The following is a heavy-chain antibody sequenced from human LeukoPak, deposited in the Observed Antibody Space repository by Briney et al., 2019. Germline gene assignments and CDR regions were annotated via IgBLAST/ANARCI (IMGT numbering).Heavy chain of an antibody. V-gene: IGHV3-30-3*01. CDR3: ARGPRTYYDFWSVTGGFDY. D-gene: IGHD3-3*01. CDR1: GFTFSSYA. CDR2: ISYDGSNK. J-gene: IGHJ4*02. Sequence: GGSLRLSCEAPGFTFSSYAMHWVRQAPGKGLEWVAVISYDGSNKYYADSVKGRFTISRDNSKNTLYLQMNSLRAEDTAVYYCARGPRTYYDFWSVTGGFDYWGQGTLVTVSS.